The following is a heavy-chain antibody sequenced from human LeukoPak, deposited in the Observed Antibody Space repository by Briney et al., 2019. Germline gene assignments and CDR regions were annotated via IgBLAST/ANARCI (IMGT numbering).Heavy chain of an antibody. Sequence: SETLSLTCTVSGGSISSGRDYWGWIRQPPGKGLEWIGSIYYSGNTYYNPSLKSRVTILVDTSKNQFSLKLSSVTAADTAVYYCARAMVRGVIITPGFDPWGQGTLVTVSS. CDR3: ARAMVRGVIITPGFDP. CDR1: GGSISSGRDY. J-gene: IGHJ5*02. CDR2: IYYSGNT. D-gene: IGHD3-10*01. V-gene: IGHV4-39*07.